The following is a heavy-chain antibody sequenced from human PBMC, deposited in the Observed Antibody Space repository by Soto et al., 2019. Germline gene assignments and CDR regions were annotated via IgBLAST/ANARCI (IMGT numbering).Heavy chain of an antibody. CDR3: ARGAIAAAGTAGYFQH. D-gene: IGHD6-13*01. Sequence: PSETLSLTCAVYGGSFNGYYWSWIRQPPGKGLEWIGEINHSGSTNYNPSLKSRVTISVDTSKNQFSLKVSSVTAADTAVYYCARGAIAAAGTAGYFQHWGQGTPVTVS. J-gene: IGHJ1*01. CDR2: INHSGST. V-gene: IGHV4-34*01. CDR1: GGSFNGYY.